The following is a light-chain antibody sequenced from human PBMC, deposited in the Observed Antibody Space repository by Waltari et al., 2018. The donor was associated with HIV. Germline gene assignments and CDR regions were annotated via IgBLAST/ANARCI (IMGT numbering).Light chain of an antibody. V-gene: IGKV2-28*01. Sequence: DIVMTQSPLSLPVTPGEPASISCRSSQSLLHSNGYNYLDWYLQKPGQSPQLLIYLGSNRASGVPDRFSGSGSGTDVTLKISRVEAEDVGVYYCMQALQTTYTFGQGTKLEIK. J-gene: IGKJ2*01. CDR1: QSLLHSNGYNY. CDR3: MQALQTTYT. CDR2: LGS.